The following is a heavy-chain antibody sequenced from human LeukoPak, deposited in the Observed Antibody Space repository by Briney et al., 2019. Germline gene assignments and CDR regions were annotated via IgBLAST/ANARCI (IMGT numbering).Heavy chain of an antibody. D-gene: IGHD6-13*01. Sequence: ASVEVSCKASGGTFSSYAISWVRQAPGQGLEWMGWISAYNGNTNYAQKLQGRVTMTTDTSTSTAYMELRSLRSDDTAVYYCARNPLYSSSWSDYWGQGTLVTVSS. CDR2: ISAYNGNT. CDR3: ARNPLYSSSWSDY. V-gene: IGHV1-18*01. CDR1: GGTFSSYA. J-gene: IGHJ4*02.